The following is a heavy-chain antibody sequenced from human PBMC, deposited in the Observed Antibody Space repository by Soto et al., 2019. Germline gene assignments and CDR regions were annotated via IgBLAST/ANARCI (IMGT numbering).Heavy chain of an antibody. CDR3: ARYSSSWYHSVQWFDP. Sequence: SETLALTCTVSGGSISSYYWSWIRQLPGKGLEWIGYIYYSGSTNYNPSLKSRVTISVDTPKNQFSLKLSSVTAADTAVYYCARYSSSWYHSVQWFDPWGQGTLVTVSS. CDR1: GGSISSYY. J-gene: IGHJ5*02. D-gene: IGHD6-13*01. V-gene: IGHV4-59*08. CDR2: IYYSGST.